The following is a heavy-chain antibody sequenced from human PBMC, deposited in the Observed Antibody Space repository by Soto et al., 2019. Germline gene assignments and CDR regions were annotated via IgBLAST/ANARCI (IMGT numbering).Heavy chain of an antibody. CDR1: GFTFSSYA. CDR2: ISYDGSNK. J-gene: IGHJ3*02. CDR3: ARDRVEMATRNAFDI. D-gene: IGHD5-12*01. Sequence: QVQLVESGGGVVQPGRSLRLSCAASGFTFSSYAMHWVRQAPGKGLEWVAVISYDGSNKYYADSVKGRFTISRDNSKNTLYLQMNSLRAEDTAVYYCARDRVEMATRNAFDIWGQGTMVTVSS. V-gene: IGHV3-30-3*01.